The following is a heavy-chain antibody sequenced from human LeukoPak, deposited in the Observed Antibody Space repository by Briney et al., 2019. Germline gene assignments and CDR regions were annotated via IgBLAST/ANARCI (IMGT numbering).Heavy chain of an antibody. CDR2: IYYSGST. J-gene: IGHJ3*02. D-gene: IGHD3-22*01. V-gene: IGHV4-59*01. Sequence: SETLSLTCTVSGGSISSFSWSWLRQPPGKGLEYIGYIYYSGSTNYNPSLTSRVTISVDTSKNQFSLKLSSVTAADKAVYYCARGGSPVYYYDNTGYSGTFDIWGRGTMVTVSS. CDR1: GGSISSFS. CDR3: ARGGSPVYYYDNTGYSGTFDI.